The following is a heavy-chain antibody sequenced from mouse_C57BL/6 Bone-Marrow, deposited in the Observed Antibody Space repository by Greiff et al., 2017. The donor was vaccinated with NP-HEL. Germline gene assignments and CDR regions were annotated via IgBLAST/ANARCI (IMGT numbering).Heavy chain of an antibody. CDR3: ARHEIAMDY. J-gene: IGHJ4*01. CDR2: ISNGGGST. Sequence: RLEWVAYISNGGGSTYYPDTVKGRFTISRDNAKNTLYLQMSRLKSEDTAMYYCARHEIAMDYWGQGTSVTVSS. V-gene: IGHV5-12*01.